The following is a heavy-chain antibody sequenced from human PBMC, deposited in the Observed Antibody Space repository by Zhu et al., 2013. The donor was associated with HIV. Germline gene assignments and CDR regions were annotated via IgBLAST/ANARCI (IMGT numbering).Heavy chain of an antibody. CDR1: GYIFSDYY. D-gene: IGHD5-12*01. J-gene: IGHJ6*03. CDR2: INPNSGVT. CDR3: ARGGREHYYMDV. V-gene: IGHV1-2*02. Sequence: QVQLVQSGADVKKPGASVKVSCRASGYIFSDYYMHWVRQAPGQGLEWVGWINPNSGVTKYAQKFQGRVAMTRDTSISTVYMELSRLRSDDTAVYYCARGGREHYYMDVWGKGPRSPSP.